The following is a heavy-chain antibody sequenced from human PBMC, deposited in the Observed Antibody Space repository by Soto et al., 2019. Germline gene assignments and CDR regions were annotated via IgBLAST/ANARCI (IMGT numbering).Heavy chain of an antibody. D-gene: IGHD3-22*01. CDR1: GFTFSSCA. Sequence: GGSLRLSCAASGFTFSSCAMSWVRQAPGKGLEWVSTISDSGNSTYSADSVKGRFTISRDNSKNTLYLQMNSLRAEDTSGYYFASDRDGDPMWGQDNFHYWGQGDLETVSS. CDR3: ASDRDGDPMWGQDNFHY. CDR2: ISDSGNST. V-gene: IGHV3-23*01. J-gene: IGHJ4*02.